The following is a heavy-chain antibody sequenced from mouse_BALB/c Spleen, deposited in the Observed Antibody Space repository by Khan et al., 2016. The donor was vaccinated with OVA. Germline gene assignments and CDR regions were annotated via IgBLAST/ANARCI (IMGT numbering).Heavy chain of an antibody. D-gene: IGHD6-1*01. J-gene: IGHJ3*01. CDR2: IRYDGDS. CDR1: GYSITSGYF. CDR3: ARGGSAGPAWFTY. V-gene: IGHV3-6*02. Sequence: EVQLQESGPGLVKPSQSLSLTCSVTGYSITSGYFRNWIRQFPGNILEWMGYIRYDGDSNYNPSLKNRISITRDTSKNRFFLKLNSVTPEDTATYYCARGGSAGPAWFTYWGQGTLVTVSA.